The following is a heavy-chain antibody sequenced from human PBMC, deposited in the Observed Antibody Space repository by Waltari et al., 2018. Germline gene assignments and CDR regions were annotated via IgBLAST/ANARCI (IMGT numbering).Heavy chain of an antibody. J-gene: IGHJ4*02. CDR2: IHPIRCGT. D-gene: IGHD5-12*01. V-gene: IGHV1-2*06. CDR1: GFTFTTYY. Sequence: QVQLVQSGAEVTRPRASVKVYCNASGFTFTTYYIHWVRQTPDKGREWMGRIHPIRCGTNDAQNFQGRGTMTRDTSNRTAYMEMIRLRSDDTAVYYCARDRYVLRLAGFSTGGYWGQGTLVTVSS. CDR3: ARDRYVLRLAGFSTGGY.